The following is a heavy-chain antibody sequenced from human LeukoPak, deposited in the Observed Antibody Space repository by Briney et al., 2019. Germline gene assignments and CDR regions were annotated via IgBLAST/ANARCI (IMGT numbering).Heavy chain of an antibody. V-gene: IGHV3-48*01. Sequence: GGSLRLSCAASGFTFSSYSVNWVRQAPGKGLEWVSYISSSSSTIYYADSVKGRFTISRDNAKNSLYLQMNSLRAEDTAVYYCARVRYFDWLLVDYWGQGTLVTVSS. CDR2: ISSSSSTI. CDR3: ARVRYFDWLLVDY. J-gene: IGHJ4*02. D-gene: IGHD3-9*01. CDR1: GFTFSSYS.